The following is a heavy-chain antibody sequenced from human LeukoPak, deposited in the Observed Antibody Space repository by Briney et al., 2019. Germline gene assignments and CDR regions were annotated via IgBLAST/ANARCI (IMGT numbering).Heavy chain of an antibody. CDR2: IKQDESEK. Sequence: GGSLRLSCAASGFSLSTYWMSWVRQAPGKGLEWVANIKQDESEKDYVDSVKGRFTISRDSSKNTLYLQMNSLRAEDTAVYYCAKYGDILTGYPYYFDYWGQGTLVTVSS. CDR1: GFSLSTYW. V-gene: IGHV3-7*03. J-gene: IGHJ4*02. D-gene: IGHD3-9*01. CDR3: AKYGDILTGYPYYFDY.